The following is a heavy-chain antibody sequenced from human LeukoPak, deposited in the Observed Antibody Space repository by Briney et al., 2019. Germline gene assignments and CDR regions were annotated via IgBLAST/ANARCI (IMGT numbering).Heavy chain of an antibody. CDR1: GFTFSTYT. V-gene: IGHV3-23*01. CDR3: AKDFGRNLGGPGY. D-gene: IGHD3-10*01. J-gene: IGHJ4*02. CDR2: ISDNGGRT. Sequence: GGSLRLSCAASGFTFSTYTMAWVRQAPGGGLEWVSGISDNGGRTYYADSVKGRFAISRDDSKSTLYLQMNSLRGEDTAVYYCAKDFGRNLGGPGYWGRGTLVIVTS.